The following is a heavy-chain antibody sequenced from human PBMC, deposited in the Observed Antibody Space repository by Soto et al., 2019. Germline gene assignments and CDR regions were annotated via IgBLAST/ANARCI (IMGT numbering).Heavy chain of an antibody. CDR2: IYFTGAT. Sequence: QVQLQESGPGLVKPSQTLSVTCNVSGGSIGSGTSYWTWTCQHPGEALEWIGHIYFTGATSSNPSLRCRLTMSVDTSKNQFSLKLTSVTAADTATDYCASIPRRGYSYGIDYWGQGTLVTVSS. J-gene: IGHJ4*02. V-gene: IGHV4-31*03. D-gene: IGHD2-21*02. CDR3: ASIPRRGYSYGIDY. CDR1: GGSIGSGTSY.